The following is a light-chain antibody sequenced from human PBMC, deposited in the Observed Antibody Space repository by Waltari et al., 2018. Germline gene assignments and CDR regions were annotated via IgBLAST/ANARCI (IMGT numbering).Light chain of an antibody. V-gene: IGKV3-15*01. J-gene: IGKJ4*01. CDR3: QQYSNWPLT. CDR2: GAS. Sequence: ETVLTQSPATLSLFPGERATLACRASQSVSSNLAWYQQKPGQTPRLRIYGASSRATGIPDRFSGSGSGTDFTLTISSLEPEDFAVYYCQQYSNWPLTFGGGTKVEIK. CDR1: QSVSSN.